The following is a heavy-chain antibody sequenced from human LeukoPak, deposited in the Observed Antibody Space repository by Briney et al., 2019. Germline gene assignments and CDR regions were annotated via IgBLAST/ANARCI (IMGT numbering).Heavy chain of an antibody. V-gene: IGHV3-43*02. CDR3: AKDRITIFSYGMDV. Sequence: GGSLRLSCAASGFTFDDYAMHWVRQAPGKGLEWVSLISGDGGSTYYADSVKGRFTISGDNSKNSLYLQMNSLTTEDTALYYCAKDRITIFSYGMDVWGQGTTVTVSS. D-gene: IGHD3-9*01. CDR1: GFTFDDYA. CDR2: ISGDGGST. J-gene: IGHJ6*02.